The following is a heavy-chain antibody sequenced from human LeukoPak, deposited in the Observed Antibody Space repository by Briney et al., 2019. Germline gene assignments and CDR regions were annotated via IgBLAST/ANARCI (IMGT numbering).Heavy chain of an antibody. Sequence: GGSLRLSCAASGFAFSSYAMHWVRQAPGKGLEYVSAISSNGGSTYYANSVKGRFTISRDNSKNTLYLQMGSLRAEDMAVYYCARGSRNYYDSSGYYYYWGQGTLVTVSS. J-gene: IGHJ4*02. CDR1: GFAFSSYA. V-gene: IGHV3-64*01. CDR3: ARGSRNYYDSSGYYYY. CDR2: ISSNGGST. D-gene: IGHD3-22*01.